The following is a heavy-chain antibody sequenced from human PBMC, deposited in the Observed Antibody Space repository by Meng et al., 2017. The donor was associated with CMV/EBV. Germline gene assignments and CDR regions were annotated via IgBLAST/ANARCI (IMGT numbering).Heavy chain of an antibody. V-gene: IGHV6-1*01. CDR3: ARETTGSAYGDYDDAFDT. CDR2: TYYRSKWYN. CDR1: GDSVSSNSAA. Sequence: SETLSLTCAISGDSVSSNSAAWNWIRQSPSRGLEWLGRTYYRSKWYNDYAVSVKSRITINPDTSKNQFSLQLNSVTPEDTAVYYCARETTGSAYGDYDDAFDTWGQGTMVTVS. J-gene: IGHJ3*02. D-gene: IGHD4-17*01.